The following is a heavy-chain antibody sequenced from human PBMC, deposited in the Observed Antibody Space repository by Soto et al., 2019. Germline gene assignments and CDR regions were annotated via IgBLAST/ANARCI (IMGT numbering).Heavy chain of an antibody. CDR2: IKSKTDGGTT. CDR3: TGRSFDY. V-gene: IGHV3-15*07. CDR1: GASISSNF. J-gene: IGHJ4*02. Sequence: ETLSLTCSVSGASISSNFWSWVRQAPGKGLEWVGRIKSKTDGGTTDYAAPVKGRFTISRDDSKNTLYLQMNSLKTEDTAVYYCTGRSFDYWGQGTLVTVSS.